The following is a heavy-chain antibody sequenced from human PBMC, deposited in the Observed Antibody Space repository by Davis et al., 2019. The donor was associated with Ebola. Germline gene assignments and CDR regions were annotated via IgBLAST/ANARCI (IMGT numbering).Heavy chain of an antibody. CDR2: GNSGGST. CDR1: GASISSATYY. D-gene: IGHD3-10*01. CDR3: ARHQIGTYIDS. Sequence: MPSETLSLTCTVSGASISSATYYWAWLRQPPGRGLEWIGSGNSGGSTYSNPSLKSRVTISVDTSKNQVSLKLTSVTAADTAVFYCARHQIGTYIDSWGRGALVTVSS. J-gene: IGHJ4*02. V-gene: IGHV4-39*01.